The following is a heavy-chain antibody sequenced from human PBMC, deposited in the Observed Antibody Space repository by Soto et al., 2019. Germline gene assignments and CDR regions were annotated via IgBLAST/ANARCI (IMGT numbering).Heavy chain of an antibody. J-gene: IGHJ6*02. CDR3: ARDREYYYDSSGNYYYHYGMDV. CDR2: ISGYNGNT. Sequence: ASVKVSCKASGYTFTNCGISWVRQAPGQGLEWMGWISGYNGNTKYAQKFQGRVTMTTDTPTNTAHMELRSLRSDDTAVYYCARDREYYYDSSGNYYYHYGMDVWGQGTTVTVSS. V-gene: IGHV1-18*04. CDR1: GYTFTNCG. D-gene: IGHD3-22*01.